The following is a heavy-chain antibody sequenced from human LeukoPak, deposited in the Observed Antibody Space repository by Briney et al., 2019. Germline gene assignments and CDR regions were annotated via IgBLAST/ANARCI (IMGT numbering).Heavy chain of an antibody. Sequence: GGSLRLSCAASGFTFSSYWMSWVRQAPGKGLEWVANIKQDGSEKFYVDSVKGRFTISRDNDKNSLYLQMNSVRAEETAVYYCGGGLVRGPKDYWGQGTLVTVSS. J-gene: IGHJ4*02. CDR2: IKQDGSEK. D-gene: IGHD3-10*01. V-gene: IGHV3-7*01. CDR3: GGGLVRGPKDY. CDR1: GFTFSSYW.